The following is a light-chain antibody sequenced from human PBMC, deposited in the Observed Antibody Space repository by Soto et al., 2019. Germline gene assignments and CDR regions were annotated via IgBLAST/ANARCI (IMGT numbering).Light chain of an antibody. CDR1: SSDVGTYNL. Sequence: QSVLTQPASVSGSPGQSITISCTSSDVGTYNLVSWYQHHPGKAPKLMIYDVSKRPSGVSNRFSGSKSANTASLTISGLQAEDEADYYCCSYAGSSIVVFGGGTKLTVL. V-gene: IGLV2-23*02. CDR2: DVS. CDR3: CSYAGSSIVV. J-gene: IGLJ2*01.